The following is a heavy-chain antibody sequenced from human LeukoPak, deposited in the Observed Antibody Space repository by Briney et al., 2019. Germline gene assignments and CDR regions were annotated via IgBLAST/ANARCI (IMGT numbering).Heavy chain of an antibody. J-gene: IGHJ3*02. CDR2: IKPDGSEG. CDR1: GFTFSPYW. V-gene: IGHV3-7*03. Sequence: PGGSLRLSCAASGFTFSPYWMSWVRQAPGKGLEWVANIKPDGSEGYYVDSVKGRFTISRDNAKNSLYLQMNSLRAEDTAVYYCAKDLVTVAYYDFWSGSAFDIWGQGTMVTVSS. D-gene: IGHD3-3*01. CDR3: AKDLVTVAYYDFWSGSAFDI.